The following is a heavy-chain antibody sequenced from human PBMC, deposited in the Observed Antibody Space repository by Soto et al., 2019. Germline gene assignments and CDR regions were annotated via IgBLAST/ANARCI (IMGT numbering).Heavy chain of an antibody. D-gene: IGHD3-3*01. Sequence: GASVKVSCKASGYTFTSYGISWVRQAPGQGLEWMGWISAYNGNTNYAQKLQGRVTMTTDTSTSTAYMELRSLRSDDTAVYYCARDGRTIFVVVIKDSYGMDVWGQGTTVTVSS. CDR3: ARDGRTIFVVVIKDSYGMDV. V-gene: IGHV1-18*04. CDR1: GYTFTSYG. CDR2: ISAYNGNT. J-gene: IGHJ6*02.